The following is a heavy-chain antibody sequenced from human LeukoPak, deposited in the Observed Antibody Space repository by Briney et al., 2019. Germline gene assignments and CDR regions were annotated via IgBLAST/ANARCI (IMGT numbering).Heavy chain of an antibody. CDR1: GGSISTSNYY. CDR2: IFYSGST. Sequence: SETLSLTCTVSGGSISTSNYYWGWIRQPPGKGLEWIGNIFYSGSTYYSPSLKSRVTISLDTSKNQFSLKLSSVTAADTAVYFCAGGSEWLAFDSWGQGTLVTVSS. CDR3: AGGSEWLAFDS. J-gene: IGHJ4*02. D-gene: IGHD3-3*01. V-gene: IGHV4-39*07.